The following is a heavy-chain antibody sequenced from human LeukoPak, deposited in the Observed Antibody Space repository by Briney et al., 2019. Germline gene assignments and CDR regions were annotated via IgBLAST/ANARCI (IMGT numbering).Heavy chain of an antibody. CDR3: ARGYFDSSGYSNPFDY. Sequence: PSETLSLTCTVFGDSISGYYWSWIRQTPGKGLEWIRYIYTSGSTNYNPSLKGRVTISVDTSKNQFSLRLNSVTAADTALYYCARGYFDSSGYSNPFDYWGQGTLVTVSS. CDR1: GDSISGYY. V-gene: IGHV4-4*09. D-gene: IGHD3-22*01. CDR2: IYTSGST. J-gene: IGHJ4*02.